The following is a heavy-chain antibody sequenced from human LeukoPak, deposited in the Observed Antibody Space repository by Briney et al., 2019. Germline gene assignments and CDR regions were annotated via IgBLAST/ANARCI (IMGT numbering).Heavy chain of an antibody. CDR3: ARARIAAAFNWFDP. J-gene: IGHJ5*02. CDR2: ISAYKGNT. V-gene: IGHV1-18*01. D-gene: IGHD6-13*01. Sequence: ASVKVSCKASGYTFSSYGISWVRQAPGQGLEWMGWISAYKGNTNYAQKLQGRVTMTTDTSTGTAYMELSRLRSDDTAVYYCARARIAAAFNWFDPWGQGTLVTVSS. CDR1: GYTFSSYG.